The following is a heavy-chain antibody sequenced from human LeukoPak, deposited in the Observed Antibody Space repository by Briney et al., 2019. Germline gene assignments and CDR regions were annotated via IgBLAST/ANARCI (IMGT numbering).Heavy chain of an antibody. CDR2: IYSGGST. CDR1: GFTVSSNY. D-gene: IGHD1-7*01. CDR3: AKDERNWNYNLASQTYD. J-gene: IGHJ4*02. Sequence: GGSLRLSCAASGFTVSSNYMSWVRQAPGKGLEWVSVIYSGGSTYYADSVKGRFTVSGDNSKNTLYLQMSSLRAEDTAVYYCAKDERNWNYNLASQTYDWGQGTLVTVSS. V-gene: IGHV3-53*01.